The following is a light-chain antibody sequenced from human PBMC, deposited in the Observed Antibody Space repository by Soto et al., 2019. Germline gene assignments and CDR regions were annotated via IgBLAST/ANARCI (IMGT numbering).Light chain of an antibody. CDR2: AAS. CDR1: ENVSSN. V-gene: IGKV3-15*01. J-gene: IGKJ1*01. Sequence: EIVMTQSPTTLSVSPGERATLSCRASENVSSNLAWYRQKPGQAPRLLIYAASTRATGIPARFSGSGSGTEFTLTISSLQSEDFADYYCQEYNNWPSWTFGQGTKVEIK. CDR3: QEYNNWPSWT.